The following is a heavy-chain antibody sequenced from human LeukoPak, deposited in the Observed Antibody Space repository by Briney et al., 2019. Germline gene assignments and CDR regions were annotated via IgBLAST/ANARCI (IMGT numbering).Heavy chain of an antibody. CDR3: VRDFDTVTTAYLQL. CDR2: ISRSSRHL. Sequence: GGSLRLSCAASGFTFSSYSMNWVRQAPGKGLEWVSSISRSSRHLYYADSVKVRFTISRDDAKNSVYLQMNSLRADETAVYYCVRDFDTVTTAYLQLWGQGTLVTVSS. V-gene: IGHV3-21*01. J-gene: IGHJ1*01. CDR1: GFTFSSYS. D-gene: IGHD4-17*01.